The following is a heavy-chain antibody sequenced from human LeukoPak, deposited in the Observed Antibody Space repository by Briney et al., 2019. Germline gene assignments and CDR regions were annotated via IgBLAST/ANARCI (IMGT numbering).Heavy chain of an antibody. CDR3: AKDQGFGELDAFDI. CDR2: ISWNSGSI. D-gene: IGHD3-10*01. CDR1: GFTFDDYA. V-gene: IGHV3-9*01. Sequence: PGRSLRLSCAASGFTFDDYAMHWVRQAPGKGLEWVSGISWNSGSIGYADSVKGRFTISRDNAKNSLYLQMNSLRAEDTALYYCAKDQGFGELDAFDIWGQGTMVTVSS. J-gene: IGHJ3*02.